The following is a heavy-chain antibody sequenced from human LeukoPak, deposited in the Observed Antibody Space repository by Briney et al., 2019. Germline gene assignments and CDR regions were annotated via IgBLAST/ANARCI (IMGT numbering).Heavy chain of an antibody. V-gene: IGHV3-64*01. Sequence: GGSLRLSCAASGFTFSSYAMHWVRQAPGMGLEYVSAISSNGGSTYYANSVKGRFTISRDNSKNTLYLQMGSLRAEDMAVYYCARDVKAAAARGYYYYYYMDVWGKGTTVTVSS. J-gene: IGHJ6*03. CDR2: ISSNGGST. D-gene: IGHD6-13*01. CDR3: ARDVKAAAARGYYYYYYMDV. CDR1: GFTFSSYA.